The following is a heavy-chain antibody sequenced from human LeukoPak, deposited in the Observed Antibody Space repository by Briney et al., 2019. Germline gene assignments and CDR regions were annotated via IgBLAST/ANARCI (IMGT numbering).Heavy chain of an antibody. CDR3: ARDEVTAALDDAFDI. CDR2: IYSGGST. J-gene: IGHJ3*02. Sequence: GSLRLSCAASEFSVGSNYMTWVRQAPGKGLEWVSLIYSGGSTYYADSVKGRFTISRDNSKNTLYLQMNSLRAEDTAVYYCARDEVTAALDDAFDIWGQGTMVTVSS. D-gene: IGHD2-21*02. V-gene: IGHV3-66*01. CDR1: EFSVGSNY.